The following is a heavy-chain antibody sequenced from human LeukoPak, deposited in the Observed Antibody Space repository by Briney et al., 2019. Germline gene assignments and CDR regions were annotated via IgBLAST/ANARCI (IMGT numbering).Heavy chain of an antibody. CDR1: GFTFSSYS. Sequence: GGSLRLSCAASGFTFSSYSMNWVRQAPGKGLEWVSYISSSSTIYYADSVKGRFTISRDNAKNSLYLQMNSLRADDTAVYYCARFAAGGSYYYYMDVWGKGTTVTVSS. V-gene: IGHV3-48*01. CDR2: ISSSSTI. CDR3: ARFAAGGSYYYYMDV. D-gene: IGHD6-25*01. J-gene: IGHJ6*03.